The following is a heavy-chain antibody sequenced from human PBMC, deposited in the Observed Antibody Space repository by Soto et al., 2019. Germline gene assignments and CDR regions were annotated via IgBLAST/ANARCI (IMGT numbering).Heavy chain of an antibody. CDR3: ARRTYSYDAFDI. V-gene: IGHV3-21*01. CDR1: GFTFSSYS. D-gene: IGHD2-21*01. J-gene: IGHJ3*02. CDR2: ISSSSSYI. Sequence: GGSLRLSCAASGFTFSSYSTNWVRQAPGKGLEWVSSISSSSSYIYYADSVKGRFTISRDNAKNSLYLQMNSLRAEDTAVYYCARRTYSYDAFDIWGQGTMVTVSS.